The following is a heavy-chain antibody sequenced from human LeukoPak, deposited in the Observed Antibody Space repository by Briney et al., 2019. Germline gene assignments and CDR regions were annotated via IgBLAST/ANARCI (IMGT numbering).Heavy chain of an antibody. D-gene: IGHD5-18*01. CDR3: AREGYSYGYRWFDP. CDR1: GGSISSYY. J-gene: IGHJ5*02. Sequence: SETLSLTCTVSGGSISSYYWSWIRQPPGKGLEWIGYIYYSGSTNYNPSLKSRVTISVDTSKNQFSLKLSSVTAADTAVYYCAREGYSYGYRWFDPWGQGTLVTVSS. V-gene: IGHV4-59*01. CDR2: IYYSGST.